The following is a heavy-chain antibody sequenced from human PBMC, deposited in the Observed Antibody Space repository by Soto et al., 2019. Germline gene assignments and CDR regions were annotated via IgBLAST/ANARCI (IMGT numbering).Heavy chain of an antibody. CDR2: ILPMFGKT. CDR1: GCTFSNYG. CDR3: ARVVQIGTGYGMQV. Sequence: SVKVSCKASGCTFSNYGITWVRQARRQGLEWMGAILPMFGKTNYAQKFQGRVTIIADKSPDTVYLELSRLRSDDTAVYFCARVVQIGTGYGMQVWGQGTTVTVSS. D-gene: IGHD1-1*01. J-gene: IGHJ6*01. V-gene: IGHV1-69*06.